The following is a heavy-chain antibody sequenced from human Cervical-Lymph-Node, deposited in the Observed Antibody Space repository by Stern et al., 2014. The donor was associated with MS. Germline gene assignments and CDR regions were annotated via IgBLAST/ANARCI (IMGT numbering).Heavy chain of an antibody. V-gene: IGHV4-61*02. CDR2: LHASGAT. Sequence: QVLLQESGPGLVKPSQTLSLTCTVSGASISSGTSYWSWIRQPAGGGLEWIGRLHASGATYYNPSLKSLVTISGDTSQNQFSLNLNSVTAADTAVYYCARGHWELLGNNYFDSWGQGTLVTVSS. D-gene: IGHD1-26*01. CDR1: GASISSGTSY. J-gene: IGHJ4*02. CDR3: ARGHWELLGNNYFDS.